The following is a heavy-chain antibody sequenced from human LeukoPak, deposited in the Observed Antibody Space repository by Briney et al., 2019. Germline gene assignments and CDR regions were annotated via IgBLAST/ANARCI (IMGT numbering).Heavy chain of an antibody. Sequence: GGSLRLSCAASGFTFNSYWMNWVRQAPGKGLEWVANINQNGSEKFHVDSVRGRFTISRDNAENSLYLEMTSLRVEDTAVYLCARDMWLGSKYGPFDMDVWGKGTTVIVSS. CDR3: ARDMWLGSKYGPFDMDV. V-gene: IGHV3-7*01. D-gene: IGHD5-18*01. CDR1: GFTFNSYW. J-gene: IGHJ6*03. CDR2: INQNGSEK.